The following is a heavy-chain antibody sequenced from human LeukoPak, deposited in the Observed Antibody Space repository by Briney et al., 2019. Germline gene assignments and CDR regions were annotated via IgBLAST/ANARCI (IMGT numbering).Heavy chain of an antibody. CDR3: AKGVYSSGWYYFDY. CDR1: GFTLSNYG. V-gene: IGHV3-33*06. Sequence: GGSLRLSCAASGFTLSNYGMHWVRQAPGKGLEWVAAIWYDGSNKYYADSVKGRFTISRDSSKNTLYLQMNSLRAEDTAVYYCAKGVYSSGWYYFDYWGQGTLVTVSS. J-gene: IGHJ4*02. CDR2: IWYDGSNK. D-gene: IGHD6-19*01.